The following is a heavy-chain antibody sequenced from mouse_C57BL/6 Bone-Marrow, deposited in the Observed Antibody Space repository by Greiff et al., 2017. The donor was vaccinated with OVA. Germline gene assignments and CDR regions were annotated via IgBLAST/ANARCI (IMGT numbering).Heavy chain of an antibody. CDR2: IYPRSGNT. V-gene: IGHV1-81*01. D-gene: IGHD2-4*01. J-gene: IGHJ2*01. Sequence: QVQLQQSGAELVRPGASVKLSCKASGYTFTSYGISWVKQRTGQGLEWIGEIYPRSGNTYYNEKSKGKATLTADKSSSTAYMELRSLTSEDSAVYFCARFDYDVGDNWGQGTTLTVSS. CDR1: GYTFTSYG. CDR3: ARFDYDVGDN.